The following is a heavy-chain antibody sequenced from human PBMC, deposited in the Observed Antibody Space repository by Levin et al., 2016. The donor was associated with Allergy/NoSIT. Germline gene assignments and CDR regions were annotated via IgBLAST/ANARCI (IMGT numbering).Heavy chain of an antibody. CDR3: ARCVSYYYYYMDV. J-gene: IGHJ6*03. D-gene: IGHD5/OR15-5a*01. V-gene: IGHV4-39*01. Sequence: PGKGLEWIGSIYYSGSTYYNPPLKSRVTISVDTSKNQFSLKLSSVTAADTAVYYCARCVSYYYYYMDVWGTGTTVTVSS. CDR2: IYYSGST.